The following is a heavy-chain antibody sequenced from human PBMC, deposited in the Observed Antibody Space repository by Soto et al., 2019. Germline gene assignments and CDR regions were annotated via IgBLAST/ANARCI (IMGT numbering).Heavy chain of an antibody. V-gene: IGHV1-3*05. J-gene: IGHJ4*02. CDR1: GYTFTSYA. Sequence: QVQLVQSGAEEKKPGASVKVSCKASGYTFTSYAMHWVRQAPGQRLEWMGWINAGNGNTKYSQKFQGRVTITRDTSASTAYMELSSLRSEDTAVYYCARDPDDGDYGTSPADDYWGQGTLVTVSS. CDR2: INAGNGNT. CDR3: ARDPDDGDYGTSPADDY. D-gene: IGHD4-17*01.